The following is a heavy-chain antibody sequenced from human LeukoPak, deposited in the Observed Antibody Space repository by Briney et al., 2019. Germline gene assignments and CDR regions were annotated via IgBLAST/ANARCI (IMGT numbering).Heavy chain of an antibody. V-gene: IGHV4-38-2*02. Sequence: SETLSLTCAVSGYSISSGYYWGWIRQPPGKGLEWIGSFYHSGSTYYNPSLKSRVTISVDTSKNQFSLKLSSVTAADTAVYYCARDRSSGVLDYWGQGTLVTVSS. D-gene: IGHD3-10*01. CDR1: GYSISSGYY. CDR3: ARDRSSGVLDY. CDR2: FYHSGST. J-gene: IGHJ4*02.